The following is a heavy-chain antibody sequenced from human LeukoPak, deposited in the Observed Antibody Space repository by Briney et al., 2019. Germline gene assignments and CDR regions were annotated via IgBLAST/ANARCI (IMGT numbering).Heavy chain of an antibody. CDR2: ISYDGSNK. CDR1: GFTFSSYG. D-gene: IGHD3-10*01. CDR3: AKDFVWGVRGVINTNWFDP. Sequence: GGSLRLSCAASGFTFSSYGMHWVRQAPGKGLEWVAVISYDGSNKYYADSVKGRFTISRDNSKNTLYLQMNSLRAEDTAVYYCAKDFVWGVRGVINTNWFDPWGQGTLVTVSS. V-gene: IGHV3-30*18. J-gene: IGHJ5*02.